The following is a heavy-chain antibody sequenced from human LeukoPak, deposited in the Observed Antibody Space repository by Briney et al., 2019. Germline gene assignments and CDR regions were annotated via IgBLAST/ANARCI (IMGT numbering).Heavy chain of an antibody. V-gene: IGHV3-74*01. Sequence: GGSLRLSCAASGFPFNSFWMHWVSQARGKGLVWVSDMNEYSTTIRYADSVKGRFTISRDNAKSILYLQMNNLRAEDTAMYFCARGGVNPVDHWGQGTLVTVSS. J-gene: IGHJ4*02. CDR1: GFPFNSFW. CDR3: ARGGVNPVDH. CDR2: MNEYSTTI. D-gene: IGHD1-14*01.